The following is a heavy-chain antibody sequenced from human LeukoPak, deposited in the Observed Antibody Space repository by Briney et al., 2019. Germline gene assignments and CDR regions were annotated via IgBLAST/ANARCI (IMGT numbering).Heavy chain of an antibody. CDR1: GFTFSSYS. CDR3: AKRGVRGIAAAGNFFDY. D-gene: IGHD6-13*01. V-gene: IGHV3-21*04. J-gene: IGHJ4*02. Sequence: GGSLRLSCAASGFTFSSYSMNWVRQAPGKGLEWVSSISSSSSYIYYADSVKGRFTISRDNAKNSLYLQMNSLRAEDTAVYYCAKRGVRGIAAAGNFFDYWGQGTLVTVSS. CDR2: ISSSSSYI.